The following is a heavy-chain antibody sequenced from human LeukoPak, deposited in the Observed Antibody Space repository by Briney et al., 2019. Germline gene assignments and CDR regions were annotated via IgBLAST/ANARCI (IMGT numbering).Heavy chain of an antibody. CDR2: IIPIFGTA. D-gene: IGHD3-22*01. V-gene: IGHV1-69*05. CDR3: ARPTYDSSGYPNWFDP. J-gene: IGHJ5*02. Sequence: SVKVFCKASGGTFSSYAISWVRQAPGQGLEWMGGIIPIFGTANYAQKFQGRVTVTTDEPTSTAYMELSSLRSEDTAVYYCARPTYDSSGYPNWFDPWGREPWSPSPQ. CDR1: GGTFSSYA.